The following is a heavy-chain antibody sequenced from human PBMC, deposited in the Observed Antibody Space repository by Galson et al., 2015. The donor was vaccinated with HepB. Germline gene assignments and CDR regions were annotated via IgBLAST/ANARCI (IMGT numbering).Heavy chain of an antibody. CDR1: GFIFKDYA. J-gene: IGHJ4*02. V-gene: IGHV3-23*01. Sequence: SLRLSCAGSGFIFKDYALTWVRQAPGKGLQWVAGISGDTYGKYYTDSVKGRFTISRDNSNNRLYLQMTNMRADDTATYYCAKGRGWYTSFDSWGQGALVTVS. CDR2: ISGDTYGK. CDR3: AKGRGWYTSFDS. D-gene: IGHD6-19*01.